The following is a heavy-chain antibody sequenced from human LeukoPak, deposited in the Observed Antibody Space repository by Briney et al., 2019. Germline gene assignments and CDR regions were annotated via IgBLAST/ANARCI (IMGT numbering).Heavy chain of an antibody. V-gene: IGHV4-59*01. J-gene: IGHJ4*02. D-gene: IGHD3-10*01. CDR1: GGSISSYY. Sequence: SETLSLTCTVSGGSISSYYWSWIRQPPGKGLEWIGYIYYSGSTNYNPSLKSRVTISVDTSKNQFSLKLSSVTAADTAVYYFARVWFGEFPHYYFDYWGQGTLITVSS. CDR3: ARVWFGEFPHYYFDY. CDR2: IYYSGST.